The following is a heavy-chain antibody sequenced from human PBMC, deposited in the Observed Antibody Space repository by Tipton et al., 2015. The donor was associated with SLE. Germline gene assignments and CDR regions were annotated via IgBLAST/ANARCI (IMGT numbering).Heavy chain of an antibody. CDR3: ARPFGDY. Sequence: GLVKPSETLSLTCGVSGGSITSSSYYWGWIRQPPGKGLEWIGTMYYTGSTYYNPSLKSRVTISVDTSKNQFSLSLNSVTAADTAIYYCARPFGDYWGQGALVIVSS. V-gene: IGHV4-39*07. CDR1: GGSITSSSYY. CDR2: MYYTGST. J-gene: IGHJ4*02. D-gene: IGHD3-16*01.